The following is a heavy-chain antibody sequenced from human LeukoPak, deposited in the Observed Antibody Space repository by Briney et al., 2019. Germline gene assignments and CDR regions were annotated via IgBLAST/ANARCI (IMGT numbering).Heavy chain of an antibody. Sequence: PGGSLRHSCAASGFTFSSYGMHWVRQAPGKGLEWVAVISYDGSNKYYADSVKGRFTISRDNSKNTLYLQMNSLRAEDTAVYYCAKVGAVAGTDYYYYGMDVWGKGTTVTVSS. D-gene: IGHD6-19*01. CDR3: AKVGAVAGTDYYYYGMDV. V-gene: IGHV3-30*18. CDR2: ISYDGSNK. CDR1: GFTFSSYG. J-gene: IGHJ6*04.